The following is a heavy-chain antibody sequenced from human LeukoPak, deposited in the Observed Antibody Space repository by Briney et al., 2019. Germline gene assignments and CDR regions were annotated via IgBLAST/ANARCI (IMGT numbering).Heavy chain of an antibody. V-gene: IGHV4-38-2*02. J-gene: IGHJ3*02. D-gene: IGHD3-22*01. CDR3: ARVRYFDSSGYFLDAFDI. Sequence: SETLSLTCIVSGYSISSGYYWGWIRQPPGKGLEWIGRIYHSGSSYYNPSLKSRVTISVDTSRNQFSLKLSSVPAADTAVYYCARVRYFDSSGYFLDAFDIWGQGTMVTVSS. CDR1: GYSISSGYY. CDR2: IYHSGSS.